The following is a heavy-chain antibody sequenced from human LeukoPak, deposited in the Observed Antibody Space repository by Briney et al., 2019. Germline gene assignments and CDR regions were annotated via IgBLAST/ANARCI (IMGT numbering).Heavy chain of an antibody. CDR2: IIPILGIA. J-gene: IGHJ3*02. D-gene: IGHD2-21*01. V-gene: IGHV1-69*04. Sequence: ASVKVSCKASGGTFSSYAISWVRQAPGQGLEWMGRIIPILGIANYAQKFQGRVTITADKSTSTAYMELSSLRSEDTAVYYCARQIDYSAFDIWGQGTMVTVSS. CDR3: ARQIDYSAFDI. CDR1: GGTFSSYA.